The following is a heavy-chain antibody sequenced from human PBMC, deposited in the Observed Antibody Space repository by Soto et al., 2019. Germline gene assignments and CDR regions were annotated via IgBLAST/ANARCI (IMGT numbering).Heavy chain of an antibody. D-gene: IGHD6-13*01. CDR3: ARQGGSSWYREVFDY. Sequence: LRLSCAASGFIFNTYSMDWVRQAPGKGLEWVASISPSGSYMYYGDSLKGRFTVSRDNAKNSLYLQMDSLRADDTAIYYCARQGGSSWYREVFDYWGQGTRVTVSS. V-gene: IGHV3-21*01. CDR2: ISPSGSYM. CDR1: GFIFNTYS. J-gene: IGHJ4*02.